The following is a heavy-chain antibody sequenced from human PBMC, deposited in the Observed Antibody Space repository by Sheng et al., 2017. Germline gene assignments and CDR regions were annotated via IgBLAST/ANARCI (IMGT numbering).Heavy chain of an antibody. CDR1: GGTFSSYT. CDR2: IIPILGIA. J-gene: IGHJ6*03. Sequence: QVQLVQSGAEVKKPGSSVKVSCKASGGTFSSYTISWVRQAPGQGLEWMGRIIPILGIANYAQKFQGRVTITADKSTSTAYMELSSLRSEDTAVYYCARDGRRVYCSGGSCYSYYYYYMDVWGKGTTVTVSS. D-gene: IGHD2-15*01. CDR3: ARDGRRVYCSGGSCYSYYYYYMDV. V-gene: IGHV1-69*08.